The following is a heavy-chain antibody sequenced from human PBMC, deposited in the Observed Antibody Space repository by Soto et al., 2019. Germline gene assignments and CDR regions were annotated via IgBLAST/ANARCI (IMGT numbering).Heavy chain of an antibody. CDR1: GYTFTSYY. CDR2: INPSGGST. J-gene: IGHJ4*02. Sequence: ASVKVSCKGSGYTFTSYYVQWVRQAPGQGLEWMGIINPSGGSTNYAQKFQGRVTMTRDTSTSTVYMELSSLRSEDTAIYYCSRGYPPRDQLGNLPGAFWGQGTLVTVSS. D-gene: IGHD1-1*01. CDR3: SRGYPPRDQLGNLPGAF. V-gene: IGHV1-46*03.